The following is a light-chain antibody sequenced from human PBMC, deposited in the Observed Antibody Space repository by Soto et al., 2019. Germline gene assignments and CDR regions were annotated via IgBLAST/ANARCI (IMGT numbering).Light chain of an antibody. CDR1: QSISGTY. J-gene: IGKJ1*01. V-gene: IGKV3-20*01. CDR3: QHYGSPPST. Sequence: DTVLTQSPGTLSLTSGERATLSCRASQSISGTYLAWYQQKPGQSPRLLIYSASTRAPGIPDRFSGSGSGTDFTLTIGRLEPEDFAVYYCQHYGSPPSTFGRGTKVEIK. CDR2: SAS.